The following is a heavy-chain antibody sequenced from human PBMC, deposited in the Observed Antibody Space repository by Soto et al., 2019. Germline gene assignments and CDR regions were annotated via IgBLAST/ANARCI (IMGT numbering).Heavy chain of an antibody. CDR2: IYYSGST. D-gene: IGHD3-3*01. CDR1: GGSISSGDYY. J-gene: IGHJ6*02. CDR3: ARAGLITIFGVAIPRYYYYGMDA. V-gene: IGHV4-30-4*01. Sequence: SETLSLTCTVSGGSISSGDYYWSWIRQPPGKGLEWIGYIYYSGSTNYNPSLKSRVTISVDTSKNQFSLKLSSVTAADTAVYYCARAGLITIFGVAIPRYYYYGMDAWGQGTTVTVSS.